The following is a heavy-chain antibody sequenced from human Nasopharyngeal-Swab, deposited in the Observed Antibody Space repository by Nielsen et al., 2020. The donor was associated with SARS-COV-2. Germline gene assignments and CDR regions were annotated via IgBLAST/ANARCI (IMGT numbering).Heavy chain of an antibody. J-gene: IGHJ6*03. CDR2: IIPIFGTA. D-gene: IGHD3-10*01. Sequence: SVKVSCKASGGTFSSYAISWVRQAPGQGLEWMGGIIPIFGTANYAQKFQGRVTLTADESTSTAYMELSSLRSEETAVYYCAAGDYYYYYMDVWGKGTTVTVSS. V-gene: IGHV1-69*13. CDR3: AAGDYYYYYMDV. CDR1: GGTFSSYA.